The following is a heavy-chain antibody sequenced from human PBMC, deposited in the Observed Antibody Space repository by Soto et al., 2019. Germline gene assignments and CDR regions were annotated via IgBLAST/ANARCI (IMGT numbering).Heavy chain of an antibody. V-gene: IGHV4-30-4*01. CDR1: GGSISRGDYY. Sequence: PSETLSLTCTVSGGSISRGDYYWSWIRQPPGKGLEWIGYIYYSGSTYYNPSLKSRVTISVDTSKNQFSLKLSSVTAAETAVYYCARERLTNYYVSRSYYSPSNSSDPWCQAPLVTL. CDR2: IYYSGST. J-gene: IGHJ5*02. D-gene: IGHD3-10*01. CDR3: ARERLTNYYVSRSYYSPSNSSDP.